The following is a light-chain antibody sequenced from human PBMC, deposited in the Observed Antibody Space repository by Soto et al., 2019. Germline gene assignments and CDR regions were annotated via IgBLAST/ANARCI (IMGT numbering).Light chain of an antibody. CDR1: RSNIGSNT. J-gene: IGLJ1*01. V-gene: IGLV1-44*01. CDR2: SNN. Sequence: QPVLTQPPSASGTPGQTVTISCSGSRSNIGSNTVNWYQQLPGSAPKLLIYSNNQRPSGVPDRFSGSKSGTSATLAISGLQSEDEADYYCAAWDDSLNGFYVFGTGTKVTVL. CDR3: AAWDDSLNGFYV.